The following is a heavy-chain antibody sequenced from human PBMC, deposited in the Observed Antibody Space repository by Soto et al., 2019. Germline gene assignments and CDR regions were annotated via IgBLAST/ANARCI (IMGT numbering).Heavy chain of an antibody. CDR1: GGSISSYY. CDR3: ALVRQQLVHNHAFDF. J-gene: IGHJ3*01. CDR2: IYYSGST. V-gene: IGHV4-59*01. Sequence: SSETLSLTCTVSGGSISSYYWSWIRQPPGKGLEWIGYIYYSGSTNYNPSLKSRVTISVDTSKNQFSLKLSSVTAADTAVYYCALVRQQLVHNHAFDFWGQGTTVPGSS. D-gene: IGHD6-13*01.